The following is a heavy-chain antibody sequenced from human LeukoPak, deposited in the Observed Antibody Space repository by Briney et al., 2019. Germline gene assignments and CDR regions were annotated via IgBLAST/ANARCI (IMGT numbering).Heavy chain of an antibody. CDR2: IIPILGIA. Sequence: ASVEISCKASGGTFSSYAISWVRQAPGQGLEWMGRIIPILGIANYAQKFQGRVTITADKSTSTAYMELSSLRSEDTAVYYCAREHRTDSSSWYGGWFDPWGQGTLVTVSS. CDR3: AREHRTDSSSWYGGWFDP. CDR1: GGTFSSYA. V-gene: IGHV1-69*04. J-gene: IGHJ5*02. D-gene: IGHD6-13*01.